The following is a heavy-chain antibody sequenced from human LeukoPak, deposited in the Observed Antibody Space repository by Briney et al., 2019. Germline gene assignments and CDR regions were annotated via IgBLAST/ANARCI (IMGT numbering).Heavy chain of an antibody. Sequence: SETLSLTCTVSGYSISSGYYWGWIRQPPGKGLEWIGSIYHSGSTYYNPSLKSRVTISVDTSKNQFSLKLSSVTAADTAVYYCARVRDPGRDLWSALGGYYFDYWGQGTLVTVSS. V-gene: IGHV4-38-2*02. CDR1: GYSISSGYY. D-gene: IGHD3-3*01. CDR3: ARVRDPGRDLWSALGGYYFDY. CDR2: IYHSGST. J-gene: IGHJ4*02.